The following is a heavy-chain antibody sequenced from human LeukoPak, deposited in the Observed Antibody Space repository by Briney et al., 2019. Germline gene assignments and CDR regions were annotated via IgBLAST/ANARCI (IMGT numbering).Heavy chain of an antibody. D-gene: IGHD1-1*01. J-gene: IGHJ6*02. Sequence: GGSLRLSCAASGFTFSSYAMSWVRQAPGKGLEWVSAISGSGGSTYYADSVKGRFTISRDNSKNTLYLQMNSLRAEDTAVYYCARDRKPQLDGMDVWGQGTTVTVSS. V-gene: IGHV3-23*01. CDR1: GFTFSSYA. CDR2: ISGSGGST. CDR3: ARDRKPQLDGMDV.